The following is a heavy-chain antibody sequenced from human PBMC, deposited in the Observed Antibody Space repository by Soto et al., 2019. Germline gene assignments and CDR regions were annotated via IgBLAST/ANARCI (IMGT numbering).Heavy chain of an antibody. CDR3: ASQNCGGDCYSLVV. J-gene: IGHJ6*04. D-gene: IGHD2-21*01. CDR2: INSDGSST. Sequence: GGSLRLSCAASGFTFSSYWMHWVRQAPGKGLVWVSRINSDGSSTSYADSVKGRFTISRDNAKNTLYLQMNSLRAEDTAVYYCASQNCGGDCYSLVVWGKGTTVTVSS. CDR1: GFTFSSYW. V-gene: IGHV3-74*01.